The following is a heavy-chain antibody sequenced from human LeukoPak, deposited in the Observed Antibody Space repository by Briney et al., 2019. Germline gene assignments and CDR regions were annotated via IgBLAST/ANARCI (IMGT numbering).Heavy chain of an antibody. CDR1: GGSISSYY. CDR2: VYYSGST. Sequence: ASETLSLTCTVSGGSISSYYWSWIRQPPGKGLDWIGYVYYSGSTNYNPSLKSRVIISVDTSKNQFFLNLISVTAADTAVYYCARGTAQTVNTYAFDMWGQGTMVTVSP. D-gene: IGHD4-17*01. J-gene: IGHJ3*02. V-gene: IGHV4-59*01. CDR3: ARGTAQTVNTYAFDM.